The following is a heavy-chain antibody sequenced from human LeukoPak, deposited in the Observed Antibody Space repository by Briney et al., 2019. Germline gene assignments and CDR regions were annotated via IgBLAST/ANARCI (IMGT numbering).Heavy chain of an antibody. V-gene: IGHV6-1*01. J-gene: IGHJ4*02. D-gene: IGHD4-23*01. CDR1: GDSVSTSGVA. Sequence: SQTLSLTCAISGDSVSTSGVAWNWVRQSPSRGLEWLGRTYYTSKWNTDYAVSVKSRIVVNTDTSKNQFSLQLNSVTSEDTAVYYCARAVYGGSSPDFWGQGTLVTVSS. CDR2: TYYTSKWNT. CDR3: ARAVYGGSSPDF.